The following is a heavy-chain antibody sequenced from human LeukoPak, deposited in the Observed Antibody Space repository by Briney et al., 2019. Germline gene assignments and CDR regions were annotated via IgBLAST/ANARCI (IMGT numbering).Heavy chain of an antibody. CDR3: ARDHGIAVAGTRAFDI. D-gene: IGHD6-19*01. Sequence: ASETLSLTCTVSGGSISSYYWSWIRQPAGKGLEWIGEIYHSGSTNYNPSLKSRVTISVDKSKNQFSLKLSSVTAADTAVYYCARDHGIAVAGTRAFDIWGQGTMVTVSS. CDR2: IYHSGST. J-gene: IGHJ3*02. CDR1: GGSISSYY. V-gene: IGHV4-59*12.